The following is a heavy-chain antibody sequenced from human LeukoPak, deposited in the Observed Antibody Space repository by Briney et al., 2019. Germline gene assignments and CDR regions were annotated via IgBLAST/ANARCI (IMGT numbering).Heavy chain of an antibody. J-gene: IGHJ4*02. CDR3: ARVPVPLGYCSSTSCYGRGYYFDY. Sequence: SETLSLTCAVYGGSFSGYYWSWIRQPPGKGLEWNGEINHSGSTNYNPSLKSRVTISVDTSKNQFSLKLSSVTAADTAVYYCARVPVPLGYCSSTSCYGRGYYFDYWGQGTLVTVSS. V-gene: IGHV4-34*01. CDR1: GGSFSGYY. D-gene: IGHD2-2*01. CDR2: INHSGST.